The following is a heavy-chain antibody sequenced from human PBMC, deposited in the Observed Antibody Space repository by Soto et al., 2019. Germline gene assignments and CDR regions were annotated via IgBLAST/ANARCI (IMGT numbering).Heavy chain of an antibody. D-gene: IGHD3-10*01. V-gene: IGHV3-23*01. Sequence: EVQLLESGGGLVQPGGSLRLSCAASGFTFSSYAMSWVRQAPGKGLEWVSAISGSGGSTYYADSVKGRFTISRDNSKNTLDLEMNRPGSEDTAVYYCAEGEALPWFGESDYFDYWGQGNLVTVSS. CDR2: ISGSGGST. CDR1: GFTFSSYA. CDR3: AEGEALPWFGESDYFDY. J-gene: IGHJ4*02.